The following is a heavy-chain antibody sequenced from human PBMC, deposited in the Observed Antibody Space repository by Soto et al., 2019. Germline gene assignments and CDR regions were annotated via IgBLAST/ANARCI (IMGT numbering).Heavy chain of an antibody. D-gene: IGHD3-3*01. J-gene: IGHJ5*02. Sequence: SETLSLTCTVSGGSMSSYYWTWIRQPAGKGLEWIGRVYSSGGTRYSPSLKSRVIISLDTSKNQFSLRLLSVTDADTAVYFCARGQRFSDWFDPWGQGTLVTVSS. CDR2: VYSSGGT. CDR1: GGSMSSYY. V-gene: IGHV4-4*07. CDR3: ARGQRFSDWFDP.